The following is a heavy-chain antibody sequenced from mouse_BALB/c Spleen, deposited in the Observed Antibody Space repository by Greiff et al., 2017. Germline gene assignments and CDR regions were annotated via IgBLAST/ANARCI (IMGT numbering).Heavy chain of an antibody. CDR1: GYTFTSYY. CDR3: TRGGGYALDY. D-gene: IGHD2-2*01. CDR2: INPSNGGT. V-gene: IGHV1S81*02. Sequence: QVQLQQSGAELVKPGASVKLSCKASGYTFTSYYMYWVKQRPGQGLEWIGGINPSNGGTNFNEKFKSKATLTVDKSSSTAYMQLSSLTSEDSAVYYCTRGGGYALDYWGQGTTLTVSS. J-gene: IGHJ2*01.